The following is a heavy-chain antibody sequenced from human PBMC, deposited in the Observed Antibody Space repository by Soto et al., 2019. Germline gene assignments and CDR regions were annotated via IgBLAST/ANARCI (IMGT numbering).Heavy chain of an antibody. CDR1: GFSFSTYV. V-gene: IGHV3-23*01. CDR2: IVSSGGST. CDR3: AKSHRNHTRMSDS. J-gene: IGHJ4*02. Sequence: GGSLRLSCAASGFSFSTYVMSWVRQAPGKGLEWVSSIVSSGGSTYYADSVKGRFTISRDNSKNTLSLQMNSLRAEDTAVYYCAKSHRNHTRMSDSWGQGTLVTVSS.